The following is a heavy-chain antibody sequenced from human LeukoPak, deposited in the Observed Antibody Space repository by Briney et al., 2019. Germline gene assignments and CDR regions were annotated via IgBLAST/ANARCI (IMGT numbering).Heavy chain of an antibody. J-gene: IGHJ4*02. CDR1: GFTFSSYS. D-gene: IGHD2-2*01. V-gene: IGHV3-48*01. Sequence: PGGSLRLSCAASGFTFSSYSMNWVRQAPGKGLEWVSYISSSSSTIYYADSVKGRFTISRDNAKNSLYLQMNSLRAEDTAVYYCARDGDIVVVPAAMDYWGQGILVTVSS. CDR2: ISSSSSTI. CDR3: ARDGDIVVVPAAMDY.